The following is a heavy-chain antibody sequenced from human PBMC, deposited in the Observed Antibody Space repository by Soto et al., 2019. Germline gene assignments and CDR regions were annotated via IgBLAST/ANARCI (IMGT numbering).Heavy chain of an antibody. CDR2: IYYSGST. CDR3: ARHSSGWYEFDF. J-gene: IGHJ4*02. CDR1: GGSISTYY. V-gene: IGHV4-59*08. D-gene: IGHD6-19*01. Sequence: XSLTCTVSGGSISTYYWGWVRQPPGKGLEWIGYIYYSGSTNYNPSLKSRVTISVDTSKNQFSLKLSSVTAADTAVYYCARHSSGWYEFDFWGQGSLVTVSS.